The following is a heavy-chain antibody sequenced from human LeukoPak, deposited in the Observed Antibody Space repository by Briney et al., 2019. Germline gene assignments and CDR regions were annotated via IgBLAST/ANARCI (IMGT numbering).Heavy chain of an antibody. CDR3: ARVLLWFGESDDAFDI. Sequence: SGTLSLTCAVSGGSISSSNWWSWVRQPPGKGLEWIGEIYHSGSTNYNPSLKSRVTISVDTSKNQFSLKLSSVTAADTAVYYCARVLLWFGESDDAFDIWGQGTMVTVSS. V-gene: IGHV4-4*02. CDR2: IYHSGST. J-gene: IGHJ3*02. D-gene: IGHD3-10*01. CDR1: GGSISSSNW.